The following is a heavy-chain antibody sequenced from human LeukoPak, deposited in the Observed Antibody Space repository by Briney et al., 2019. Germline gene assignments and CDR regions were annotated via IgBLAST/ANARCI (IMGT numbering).Heavy chain of an antibody. CDR2: INHSGST. V-gene: IGHV4-34*01. J-gene: IGHJ4*02. CDR3: ARGGRVTQRGYFDY. D-gene: IGHD2-21*02. Sequence: PSETLSLTCTVSGGSISSYYWSWIRQPPGKGLEWIGEINHSGSTNYNPSLKSRVTISVDTSKDQFSLKLSSVTAADTAVYYCARGGRVTQRGYFDYWGQGTLVTVSS. CDR1: GGSISSYY.